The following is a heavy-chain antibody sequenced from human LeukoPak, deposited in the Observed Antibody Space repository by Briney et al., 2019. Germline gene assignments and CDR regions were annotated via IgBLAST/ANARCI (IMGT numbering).Heavy chain of an antibody. Sequence: GGSLRLSCAASGFTFSDAWMSWVRQTPGKGLEWGGRIKSNTDGGTTDFAAPVKGRFTISRDGSENALYLQMNSVKTEDTAVYYCTTQLLYEHNFDYWGQGTLVTVSS. CDR2: IKSNTDGGTT. D-gene: IGHD2-2*02. J-gene: IGHJ4*02. V-gene: IGHV3-15*01. CDR1: GFTFSDAW. CDR3: TTQLLYEHNFDY.